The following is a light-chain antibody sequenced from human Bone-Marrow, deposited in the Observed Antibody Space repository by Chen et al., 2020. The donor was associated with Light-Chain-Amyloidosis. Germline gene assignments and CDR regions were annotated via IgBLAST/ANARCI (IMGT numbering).Light chain of an antibody. V-gene: IGKV3-20*01. CDR2: GSS. J-gene: IGKJ4*01. CDR1: QTISSNY. Sequence: EIVLTQPPGTLSLSPGEGANLSCRASQTISSNYLTWYQQKFGQAPRLLIYGSSSRATGIPDRFTGSGAGTDFTLTINRLEPEDLAMYYCQQYGTSPLTFGGGTKVEIK. CDR3: QQYGTSPLT.